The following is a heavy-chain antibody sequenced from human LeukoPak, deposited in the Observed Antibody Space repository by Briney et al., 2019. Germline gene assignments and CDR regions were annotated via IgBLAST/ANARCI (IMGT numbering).Heavy chain of an antibody. J-gene: IGHJ5*02. CDR3: ARDLGQYYDTSDNWFDP. V-gene: IGHV3-23*01. Sequence: PGGSLRLSCAASGFTFRSYAMSWVRQAPGKGLEWVSAISGSGGSTYYADSVKGRFTISRDNAKNTLNLQMNSLRAEDTAVYYCARDLGQYYDTSDNWFDPWGQGTRVTVSS. CDR1: GFTFRSYA. D-gene: IGHD3-22*01. CDR2: ISGSGGST.